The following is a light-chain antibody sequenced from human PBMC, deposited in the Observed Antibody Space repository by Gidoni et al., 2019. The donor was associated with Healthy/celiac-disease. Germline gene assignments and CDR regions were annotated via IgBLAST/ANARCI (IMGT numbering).Light chain of an antibody. J-gene: IGKJ1*01. CDR1: QSVSSSY. CDR3: QQYGSSPWT. CDR2: GAS. Sequence: VLTQSPRTLSLPPGERATLPCRASQSVSSSYLAWYQQKPGQAPRLLIYGASSRATGIPDRFSGSGSGTDFTLTISRLEPEDFAVYYCQQYGSSPWTFGQGTKVEIK. V-gene: IGKV3-20*01.